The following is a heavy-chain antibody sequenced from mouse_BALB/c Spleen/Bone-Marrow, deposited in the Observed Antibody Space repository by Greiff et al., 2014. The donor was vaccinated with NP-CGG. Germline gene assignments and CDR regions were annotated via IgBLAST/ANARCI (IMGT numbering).Heavy chain of an antibody. Sequence: VQLQQSGAELARPGASMKMSCKASGYTFTSYTMHWVKQRPGQGLEWNGFINPSSNYTNYNQKFKDKATLTADKSSSTAYMQLSSLTSEDSAVYYCARVLRWSLDYWGQGTTLTVSS. CDR1: GYTFTSYT. J-gene: IGHJ2*01. D-gene: IGHD6-2*01. CDR3: ARVLRWSLDY. CDR2: INPSSNYT. V-gene: IGHV1-4*01.